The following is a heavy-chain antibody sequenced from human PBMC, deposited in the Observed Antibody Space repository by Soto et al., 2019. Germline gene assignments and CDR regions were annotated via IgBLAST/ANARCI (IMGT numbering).Heavy chain of an antibody. Sequence: QVQLVQSGAEVKKPGSSVKVSCKASGGTFSSYAISWVRQAPGQGLECLGGIIPISGTANYAQKFQGRVTITADVSTSTVSMELSSLRSEDTAVYFCARSQGSSTSLEIYYYYYYGMDVWGQGTKVTVSS. CDR3: ARSQGSSTSLEIYYYYYYGMDV. CDR1: GGTFSSYA. D-gene: IGHD2-2*01. V-gene: IGHV1-69*01. CDR2: IIPISGTA. J-gene: IGHJ6*02.